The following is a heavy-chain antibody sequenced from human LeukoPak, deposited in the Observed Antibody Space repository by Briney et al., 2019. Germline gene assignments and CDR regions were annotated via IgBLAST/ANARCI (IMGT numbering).Heavy chain of an antibody. D-gene: IGHD6-19*01. CDR2: ISSESTHI. V-gene: IGHV3-21*06. Sequence: GGSLRLSCAASGFTFSSYSMNWVRQAPGKGLEWVSSISSESTHILYAEPVKGRFTISRDNAENLLYLQMNSLRAEDTAVYYCARFETVAAKPFEYWGQGTLVTVSS. J-gene: IGHJ4*02. CDR1: GFTFSSYS. CDR3: ARFETVAAKPFEY.